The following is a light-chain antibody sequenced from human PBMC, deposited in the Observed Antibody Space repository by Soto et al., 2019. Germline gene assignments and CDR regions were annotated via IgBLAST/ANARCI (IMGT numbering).Light chain of an antibody. CDR2: LNSDGSH. CDR3: QTWGTGIQV. J-gene: IGLJ3*02. Sequence: QSVLTQSPSASASLGASVKLTCTLSSGHSSYAIAWHQQQPEKGPRYLMKLNSDGSHSKGDGIPDRFSGSSAGAERYLTISSRQAEDEADYYCQTWGTGIQVFGGGTKRTVL. V-gene: IGLV4-69*01. CDR1: SGHSSYA.